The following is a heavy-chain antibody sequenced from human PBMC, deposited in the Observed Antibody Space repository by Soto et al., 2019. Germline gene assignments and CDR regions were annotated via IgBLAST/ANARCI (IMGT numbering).Heavy chain of an antibody. CDR3: APRPPQCGGGGCKSSSFDY. V-gene: IGHV2-5*02. Sequence: SGPTLVNPTQTLTLTCTFSGFSLSTTDVGVGWIRQPAGKALEWLALIYWEDDKRYSPSLKGRLTITKDTSNSQVVLTLTDMGPVDTGTYSCAPRPPQCGGGGCKSSSFDYWGQGILVTVSS. CDR2: IYWEDDK. CDR1: GFSLSTTDVG. J-gene: IGHJ4*02. D-gene: IGHD2-15*01.